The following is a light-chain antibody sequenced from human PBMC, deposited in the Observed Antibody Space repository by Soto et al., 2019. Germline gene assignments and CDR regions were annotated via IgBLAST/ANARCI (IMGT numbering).Light chain of an antibody. CDR1: SSDVGRYNY. CDR2: DVS. CDR3: CSYAGSYYV. V-gene: IGLV2-11*01. J-gene: IGLJ1*01. Sequence: SALTQPRSVSGSPGQSVTISCTGTSSDVGRYNYVSWYQEHPDKAPKLIISDVSKRPSGVPDRFSGSKSGTTASLTISGLQAEDEADYYCCSYAGSYYVFGTGTKVTVL.